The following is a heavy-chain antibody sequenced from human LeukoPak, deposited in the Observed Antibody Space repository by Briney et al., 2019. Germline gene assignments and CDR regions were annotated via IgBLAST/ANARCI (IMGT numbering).Heavy chain of an antibody. CDR3: TRGQLYPYGPEFDF. CDR1: GFNFGDYN. J-gene: IGHJ4*02. Sequence: GGSLRLSCTASGFNFGDYNMNWVRQAAGKGLEWVGYIRAKTHDGTADYAASVKGKFTISRDDSKSIAYLQMTGLDSEDTAVYYCTRGQLYPYGPEFDFWGQGTLVTVSS. D-gene: IGHD3-10*01. CDR2: IRAKTHDGTA. V-gene: IGHV3-49*04.